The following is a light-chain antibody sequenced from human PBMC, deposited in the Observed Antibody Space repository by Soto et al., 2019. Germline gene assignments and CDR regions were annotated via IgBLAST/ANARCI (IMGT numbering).Light chain of an antibody. Sequence: SYEPTQPPSVSVSPGQTASITCSGDKLGDKYACWYQQKPGQSPVLVIYQNNKRPSGIPERFSGSNSGNTATLTISGTQAMDEADYYCQAWASSTGVFGTGTKLTVL. J-gene: IGLJ1*01. CDR3: QAWASSTGV. CDR1: KLGDKY. V-gene: IGLV3-1*01. CDR2: QNN.